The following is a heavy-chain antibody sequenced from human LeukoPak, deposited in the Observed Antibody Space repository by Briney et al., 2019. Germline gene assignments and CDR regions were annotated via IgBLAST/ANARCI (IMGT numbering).Heavy chain of an antibody. D-gene: IGHD3-10*01. CDR1: GYTFTGYY. J-gene: IGHJ4*02. V-gene: IGHV1-8*02. CDR3: ARGGGMVRGVIPHY. CDR2: MNPNSGNT. Sequence: ASVKVSCKASGYTFTGYYMHWVRQATGQGLEWMGWMNPNSGNTGYAQKFQGRVAMTRNTSTNTAYMELNSLRSEDTAVYYCARGGGMVRGVIPHYWGQGTPVTVSS.